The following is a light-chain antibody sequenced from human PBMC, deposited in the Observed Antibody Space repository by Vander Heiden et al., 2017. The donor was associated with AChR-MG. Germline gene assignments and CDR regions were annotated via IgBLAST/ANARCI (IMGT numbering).Light chain of an antibody. CDR2: EVS. CDR1: SSDVGYYNY. CDR3: SSYAGNGGV. V-gene: IGLV2-8*01. J-gene: IGLJ2*01. Sequence: QSALTQPPSTSGSPGQSVTISCTGTSSDVGYYNYVSWYQQHPGKAPKLMIYEVSKRPSGVPDRFSGSKSGNTASLTVSGLQAEDEADYYCSSYAGNGGVFGGGTKLTVL.